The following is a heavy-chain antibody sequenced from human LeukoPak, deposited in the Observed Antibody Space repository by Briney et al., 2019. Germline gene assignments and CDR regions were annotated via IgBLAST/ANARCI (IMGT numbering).Heavy chain of an antibody. CDR3: ARGRYYGSGSPPEFDY. CDR2: ISYDGSNK. CDR1: GFTFSSYG. V-gene: IGHV3-30*03. Sequence: PGRSLRLSCAASGFTFSSYGMHWVRQAPGKGLEGVAVISYDGSNKYYADSVKGRFTISRDNYKNTMYLQMNSLRAEDTAVYYCARGRYYGSGSPPEFDYWGQGTLVTVSS. D-gene: IGHD3-10*01. J-gene: IGHJ4*02.